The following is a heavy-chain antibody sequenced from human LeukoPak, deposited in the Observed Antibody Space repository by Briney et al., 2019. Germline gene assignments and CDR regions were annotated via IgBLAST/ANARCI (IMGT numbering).Heavy chain of an antibody. V-gene: IGHV5-51*01. D-gene: IGHD2-15*01. CDR1: GYSFTSYW. Sequence: GESLKISCKGSGYSFTSYWIGWVRQMPGKGLEWMGIIYPGDSDTRYSPSFQGQVTISADKSISTAYLQWSSLKASDTAMYYCARSGLVGRYYYYYGMDVWGQGTTVTVSS. CDR2: IYPGDSDT. J-gene: IGHJ6*02. CDR3: ARSGLVGRYYYYYGMDV.